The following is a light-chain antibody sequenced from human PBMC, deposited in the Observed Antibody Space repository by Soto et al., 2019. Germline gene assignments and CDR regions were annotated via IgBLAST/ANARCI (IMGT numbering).Light chain of an antibody. CDR3: QQRSNWPLSLT. CDR1: QSVSSY. J-gene: IGKJ4*01. Sequence: EIVLTQSPATLSLSPGERATLSCRASQSVSSYLAWYQQKPGQAPRLLIYDASNRATGIPARFSGSGSGTDFTLTISSLEPEDFAVYYSQQRSNWPLSLTFGGGTKVEIK. CDR2: DAS. V-gene: IGKV3-11*01.